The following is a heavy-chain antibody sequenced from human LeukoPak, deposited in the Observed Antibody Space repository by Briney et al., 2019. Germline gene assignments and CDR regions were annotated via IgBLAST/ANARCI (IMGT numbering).Heavy chain of an antibody. CDR3: ARDYYDILTANRQTKSSYFDY. CDR2: IYSGDNT. V-gene: IGHV3-66*01. Sequence: GGSLRLSCAASRFTFSRYAMSWVRQAPGKGLEWVSVIYSGDNTYYVDSVKGRFTISRDSSKNTLYLQMNSLRAEDTAVYYCARDYYDILTANRQTKSSYFDYWGQGTLVTVSS. CDR1: RFTFSRYA. D-gene: IGHD3-9*01. J-gene: IGHJ4*02.